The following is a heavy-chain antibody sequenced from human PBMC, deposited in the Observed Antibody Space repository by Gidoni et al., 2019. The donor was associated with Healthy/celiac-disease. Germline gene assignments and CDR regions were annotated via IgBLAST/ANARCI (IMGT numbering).Heavy chain of an antibody. D-gene: IGHD1-26*01. V-gene: IGHV4-34*01. CDR1: GGSFSGYY. CDR3: ARVGYSGRTGEFDY. Sequence: QVQLQQWGAGLLKPSETLSLTCAVYGGSFSGYYWSWIRQPPGKGLEWIGEINHSGSPNYNPSLKSRVTISVDTSKNQFSLKLSSVTAADTAVYYCARVGYSGRTGEFDYWGQGTLVTVSS. CDR2: INHSGSP. J-gene: IGHJ4*02.